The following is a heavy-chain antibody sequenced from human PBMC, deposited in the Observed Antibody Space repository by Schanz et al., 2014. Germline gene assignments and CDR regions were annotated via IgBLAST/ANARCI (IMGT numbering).Heavy chain of an antibody. Sequence: QVQLVQSGAEVKKPGASVKVSCKASGYTFTSDSMHWVRQAPGQGLEWMGMINPSGGSTTYAQKFQGRVTMTRDTSTSTVYIELHILTSEDTAVYYCARGRTFDYWGQGSLVTVSS. CDR2: INPSGGST. CDR1: GYTFTSDS. CDR3: ARGRTFDY. V-gene: IGHV1-46*01. J-gene: IGHJ4*02.